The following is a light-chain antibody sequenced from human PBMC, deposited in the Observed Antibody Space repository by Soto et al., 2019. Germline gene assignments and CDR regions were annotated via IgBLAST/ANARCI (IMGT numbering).Light chain of an antibody. V-gene: IGLV1-44*01. J-gene: IGLJ1*01. Sequence: QSVLTQPPSASGTPGQRVTISCDGSSSNIGSNTVIWYQLLPGTAPKLLMHTNDQRPSGVTDRFSGSRSGSSASLAIRGLQSEDEAEYYCSAWDDTLHGPVFGTGTKVTVL. CDR2: TND. CDR1: SSNIGSNT. CDR3: SAWDDTLHGPV.